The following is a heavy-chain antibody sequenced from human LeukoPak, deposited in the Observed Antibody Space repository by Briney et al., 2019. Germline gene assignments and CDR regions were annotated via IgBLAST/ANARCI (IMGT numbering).Heavy chain of an antibody. CDR2: IRHDGSEK. J-gene: IGHJ4*02. CDR1: GFIFTIYF. V-gene: IGHV3-7*01. CDR3: ATDRGWRTSGYYLYYF. D-gene: IGHD3-3*01. Sequence: GVSLRLLCRASGFIFTIYFMMWVRGAPGRGGVGVPSIRHDGSEKYYVDSVRGRFTISRDNTMNSLYLQMSSLRAEDTAVYYCATDRGWRTSGYYLYYFWGQGTLVTYSS.